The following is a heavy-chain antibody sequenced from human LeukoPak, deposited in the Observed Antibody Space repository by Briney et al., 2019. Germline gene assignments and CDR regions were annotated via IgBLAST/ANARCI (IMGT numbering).Heavy chain of an antibody. V-gene: IGHV4-39*07. J-gene: IGHJ4*02. D-gene: IGHD4-17*01. CDR2: IYYSGST. Sequence: SETLSLTCTVSGGSISSSSYYWGWIRQPPGKGLEWIGSIYYSGSTYYNPSLKSRVTISVDTSKNQFSLKLSSVTAADTAVYYCARDRYGDYPSFDYWGQGTLVTVSS. CDR1: GGSISSSSYY. CDR3: ARDRYGDYPSFDY.